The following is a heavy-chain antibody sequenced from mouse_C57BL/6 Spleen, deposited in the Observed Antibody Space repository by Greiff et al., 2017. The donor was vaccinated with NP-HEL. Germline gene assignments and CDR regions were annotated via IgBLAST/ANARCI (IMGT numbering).Heavy chain of an antibody. CDR2: INPSNGGT. CDR3: AREGFITTVVAKWNWDSAWFAY. Sequence: QVQLQQPGTELVKPGASVKLSCKASGYTFTSYWMHWVKQRPGQGLEWIGNINPSNGGTNYNEKFKSKATLTVDKSSSTAYMQLSSLTSEDSAVYYCAREGFITTVVAKWNWDSAWFAYWGQGTLVTVSA. V-gene: IGHV1-53*01. J-gene: IGHJ3*01. CDR1: GYTFTSYW. D-gene: IGHD1-1*01.